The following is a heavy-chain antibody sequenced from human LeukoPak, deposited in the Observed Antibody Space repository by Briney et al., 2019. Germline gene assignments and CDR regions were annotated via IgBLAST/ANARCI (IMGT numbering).Heavy chain of an antibody. J-gene: IGHJ4*02. CDR3: ARDLSRTYDSRKGNFDY. D-gene: IGHD3-22*01. V-gene: IGHV1-2*02. CDR1: GYTFTGYY. Sequence: ASVKVSCKASGYTFTGYYMHWVRQAPGQGLEWMGWINPNSGGTNYAQKFQGRVTMTRDTSISTAYMELSRLRSDDTAVYYCARDLSRTYDSRKGNFDYWGQGTLVTVSS. CDR2: INPNSGGT.